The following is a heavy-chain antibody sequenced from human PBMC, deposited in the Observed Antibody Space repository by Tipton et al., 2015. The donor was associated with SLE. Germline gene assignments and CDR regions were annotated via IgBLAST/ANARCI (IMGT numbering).Heavy chain of an antibody. J-gene: IGHJ6*02. V-gene: IGHV3-7*03. CDR3: ARLHRGPMDV. Sequence: SLRLSCTASGFTFSDYWMAWVRQAPGKGLEWVANIKQDGSEKYYVDSVKGRFTISRDNAKNSLYLQMNSLRAEDTAIYYCARLHRGPMDVWGQGTTVTVSS. CDR2: IKQDGSEK. D-gene: IGHD1-14*01. CDR1: GFTFSDYW.